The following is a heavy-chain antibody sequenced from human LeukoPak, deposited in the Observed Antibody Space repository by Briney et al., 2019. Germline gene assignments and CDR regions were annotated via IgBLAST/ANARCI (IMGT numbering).Heavy chain of an antibody. CDR1: GYTFSSYG. CDR3: ARGVGSSGWYPLDAFDI. CDR2: ISAYNGNT. Sequence: EASVKVSCKASGYTFSSYGISWVRQAPGQGLEWMGWISAYNGNTNYAQKLQGRVTMTTDTSTSTAYMELRSLRSDDTAVYYCARGVGSSGWYPLDAFDIWGQGTMVTVSS. V-gene: IGHV1-18*01. D-gene: IGHD6-19*01. J-gene: IGHJ3*02.